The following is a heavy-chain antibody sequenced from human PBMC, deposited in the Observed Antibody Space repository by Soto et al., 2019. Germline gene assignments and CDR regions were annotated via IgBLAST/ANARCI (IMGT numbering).Heavy chain of an antibody. J-gene: IGHJ4*02. CDR1: GFTLTTRRAR. V-gene: IGHV2-5*01. D-gene: IGHD6-13*01. CDR3: AHSASYTSTWFYFDQ. Sequence: SALTRVYPTNTFTLPCAFSGFTLTTRRARVRWLRETPGKDLEWFALICWNDVKRYSPPLKSRLTITKDNTKNPVVLTVTNMDPVDTATYSCAHSASYTSTWFYFDQWGQGTRVTVST. CDR2: ICWNDVK.